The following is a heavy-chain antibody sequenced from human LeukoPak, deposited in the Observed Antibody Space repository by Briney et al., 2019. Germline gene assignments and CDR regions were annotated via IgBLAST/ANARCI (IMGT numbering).Heavy chain of an antibody. CDR1: GFTFSYFE. Sequence: AGSLRLSCAASGFTFSYFEMNWVRQAPGKGLELVSYISSSGSPKYYADSVKGRSTISRDNAKNSLYLQMNSLRDEDTAVYYCARGGIGYSYGKIDSWGQGILVTVSS. CDR3: ARGGIGYSYGKIDS. J-gene: IGHJ4*02. V-gene: IGHV3-48*03. D-gene: IGHD5-18*01. CDR2: ISSSGSPK.